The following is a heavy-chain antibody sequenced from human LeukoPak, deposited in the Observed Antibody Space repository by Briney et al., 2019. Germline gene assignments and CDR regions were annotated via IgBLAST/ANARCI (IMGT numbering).Heavy chain of an antibody. D-gene: IGHD2-15*01. V-gene: IGHV1-69*06. CDR1: GGTFSSYA. CDR3: ARAPVVAARNWFDP. CDR2: IIPIFGTA. J-gene: IGHJ5*02. Sequence: ASVKVSCKASGGTFSSYAISWVRQAPGQGLEWMGGIIPIFGTANYAQKFQGRVTITADKSTSTAYMELSSLRSEDTAVYYCARAPVVAARNWFDPWGQGTLVTVSS.